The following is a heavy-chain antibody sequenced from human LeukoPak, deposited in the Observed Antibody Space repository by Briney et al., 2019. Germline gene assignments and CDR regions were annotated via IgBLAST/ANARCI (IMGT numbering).Heavy chain of an antibody. J-gene: IGHJ5*02. CDR1: GGTFSSYA. V-gene: IGHV1-69*01. D-gene: IGHD3-3*01. CDR2: IIPIFGTA. Sequence: GSSVKVSCKASGGTFSSYAISWVRQAPGQGLEWMGGIIPIFGTADYAQKFQGRVTITADESTSTAYMELSSLRSEDTAVYYCARAARFLSWFDPWGQGTLVTVSS. CDR3: ARAARFLSWFDP.